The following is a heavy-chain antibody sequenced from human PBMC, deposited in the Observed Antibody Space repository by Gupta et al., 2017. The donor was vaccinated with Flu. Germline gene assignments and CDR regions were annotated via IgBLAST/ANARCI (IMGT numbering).Heavy chain of an antibody. Sequence: EVQILESGGNLVQPGGSLTLSCAASGFTFRTHAMSWVRQAPGKGLEWVSTISGSGAITYYSDSVKGRVTISRDNSKNTVYLQMNTLRAEDTAVYHCAKDYGSSTSTYFDYWGQGTRVTVSS. CDR2: ISGSGAIT. V-gene: IGHV3-23*01. D-gene: IGHD2-2*01. CDR3: AKDYGSSTSTYFDY. CDR1: GFTFRTHA. J-gene: IGHJ4*02.